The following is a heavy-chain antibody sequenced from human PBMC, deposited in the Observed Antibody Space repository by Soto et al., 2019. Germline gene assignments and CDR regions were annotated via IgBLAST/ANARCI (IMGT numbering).Heavy chain of an antibody. CDR3: ARAASDYVDPPYFDY. Sequence: QVQLVQSGAEVTTPGSSVKVSCKASGVTFTSYTFSWVRQAPGQGLEWMGGIIPIFGTTNYGQKFQGRVTMTADESTSTAYMELRSRRSEDTAVYYCARAASDYVDPPYFDYCGQGTLVTVSS. CDR2: IIPIFGTT. D-gene: IGHD4-17*01. J-gene: IGHJ4*02. V-gene: IGHV1-69*01. CDR1: GVTFTSYT.